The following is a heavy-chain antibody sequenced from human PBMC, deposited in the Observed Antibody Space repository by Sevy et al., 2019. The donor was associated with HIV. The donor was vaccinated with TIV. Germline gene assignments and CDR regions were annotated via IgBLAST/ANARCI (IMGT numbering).Heavy chain of an antibody. V-gene: IGHV3-7*01. Sequence: GGSLRLSCAASGFTFSSYWMSWVRQAPGKGLEWVANIKQDGSEKYYVDSVKGRFTISRDNAKNSLFLQMNSLRAEDTAVYYCARSLTSRFGVIIMFDYWGQGTLVTVS. CDR3: ARSLTSRFGVIIMFDY. D-gene: IGHD3-3*01. CDR1: GFTFSSYW. CDR2: IKQDGSEK. J-gene: IGHJ4*02.